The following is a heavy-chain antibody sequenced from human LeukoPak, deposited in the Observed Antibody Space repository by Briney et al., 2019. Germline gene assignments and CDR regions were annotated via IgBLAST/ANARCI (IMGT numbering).Heavy chain of an antibody. D-gene: IGHD2-2*01. Sequence: PSEILSLTCAVYGGSFSGYYWSWIRQPPGKGLEWIGEINHSGSTNYNPSLKSRVTISVDTSKNQFSLKLSSVTAADTAVYYCARLMGYCSSTSCYAWWFDPWGQGTLVTVSS. CDR2: INHSGST. J-gene: IGHJ5*02. V-gene: IGHV4-34*01. CDR1: GGSFSGYY. CDR3: ARLMGYCSSTSCYAWWFDP.